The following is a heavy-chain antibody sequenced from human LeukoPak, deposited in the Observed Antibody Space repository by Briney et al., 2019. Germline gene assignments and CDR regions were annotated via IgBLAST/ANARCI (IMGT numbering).Heavy chain of an antibody. CDR3: ARDAGQLERLYYFDY. CDR2: ISYDGSNK. CDR1: GFTFSSYA. D-gene: IGHD1-1*01. J-gene: IGHJ4*02. V-gene: IGHV3-30*01. Sequence: GRSLRLSCAASGFTFSSYAMRWVRQAPGKGLEWVAVISYDGSNKYYADSVKGRFTISRDNSKNTLYLQMNSLRAEDTAVYYCARDAGQLERLYYFDYWGQGTLVTVSS.